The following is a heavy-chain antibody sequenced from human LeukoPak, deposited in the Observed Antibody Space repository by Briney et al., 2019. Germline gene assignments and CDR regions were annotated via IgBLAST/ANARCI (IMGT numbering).Heavy chain of an antibody. D-gene: IGHD1-1*01. CDR3: VRDLPAGTPDY. J-gene: IGHJ4*02. Sequence: GGSLRLSCAASGLTVSSNYMSWVRQAPGKGLEWVANMKQDGSKKYYVDSVKGRFTISRDNANNSLYLQMNSLRAEDTAVYYCVRDLPAGTPDYWGQGTLVTVSS. V-gene: IGHV3-7*01. CDR2: MKQDGSKK. CDR1: GLTVSSNY.